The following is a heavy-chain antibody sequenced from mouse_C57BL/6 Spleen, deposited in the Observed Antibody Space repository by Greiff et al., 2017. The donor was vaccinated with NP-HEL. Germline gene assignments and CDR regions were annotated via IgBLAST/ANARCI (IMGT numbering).Heavy chain of an antibody. D-gene: IGHD1-1*01. CDR1: GFNINDYY. Sequence: EVQLQQSGAELVKPGASVKLSCTASGFNINDYYMHWVKQRPEQGLEWIGRIDPEDGETKYAPKFQGKTTITADTSSNTAYLQLSSLTSEDTAVYYCARGYYGSSRDYAMDDWGQGTSVTVSS. V-gene: IGHV14-2*01. CDR3: ARGYYGSSRDYAMDD. J-gene: IGHJ4*01. CDR2: IDPEDGET.